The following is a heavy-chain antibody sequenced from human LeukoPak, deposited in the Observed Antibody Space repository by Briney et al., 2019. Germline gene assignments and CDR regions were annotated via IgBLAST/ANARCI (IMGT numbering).Heavy chain of an antibody. J-gene: IGHJ4*02. CDR3: ARVGRSHGSGSPLGY. Sequence: ASVKVSCKASGGTFSSYAISWVRQAPGQGLEWMGWMNPNSGNTGYAQKFQGRVTMTRNTSISTAYMELSSLRSEDTAVYYCARVGRSHGSGSPLGYWGQGTLVTVSS. CDR1: GGTFSSYA. D-gene: IGHD3-10*01. CDR2: MNPNSGNT. V-gene: IGHV1-8*02.